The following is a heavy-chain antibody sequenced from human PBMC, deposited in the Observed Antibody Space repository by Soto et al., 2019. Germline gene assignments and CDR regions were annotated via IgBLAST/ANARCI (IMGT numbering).Heavy chain of an antibody. Sequence: SETLSLTCAVYGGSLSGYYWNWIRQPPGKGLEWIGEIDHSGYTNYNPSLKSRVTISVDTSKNQFSLRLTSVTAADTAVYYCARVRDWFDPWGQGTLVTVSS. D-gene: IGHD3-3*01. V-gene: IGHV4-34*01. CDR1: GGSLSGYY. CDR2: IDHSGYT. J-gene: IGHJ5*02. CDR3: ARVRDWFDP.